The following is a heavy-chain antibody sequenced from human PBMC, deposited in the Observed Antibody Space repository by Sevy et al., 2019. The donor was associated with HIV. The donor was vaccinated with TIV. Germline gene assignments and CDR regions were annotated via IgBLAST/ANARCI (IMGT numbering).Heavy chain of an antibody. D-gene: IGHD3-10*01. Sequence: GGSLRLSCAASGFTFSSYAMSWVRQAPGKGLEWVSAISGSGGSTYYADSVKGRFTISGDNSKNTLYLQMNSLRAEDTAVYYCAKIPYYGSGGLVYFDYWGQGTLVTVSS. CDR2: ISGSGGST. J-gene: IGHJ4*02. CDR3: AKIPYYGSGGLVYFDY. CDR1: GFTFSSYA. V-gene: IGHV3-23*01.